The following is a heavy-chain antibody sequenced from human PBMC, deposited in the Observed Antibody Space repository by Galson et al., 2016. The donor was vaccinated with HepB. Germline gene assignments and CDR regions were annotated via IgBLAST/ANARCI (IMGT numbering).Heavy chain of an antibody. Sequence: SETLSLTCNVSGGSISSNSFSWAWIRQPPGKGLEWIGTIYYTGITYYTPSLKSRVTVSIDASQNQFSLRLSSVTAADTAVYYCARLHLALLRGMISPIDNWGPGTLVTVSS. J-gene: IGHJ4*02. CDR2: IYYTGIT. V-gene: IGHV4-39*01. D-gene: IGHD3-10*01. CDR3: ARLHLALLRGMISPIDN. CDR1: GGSISSNSFS.